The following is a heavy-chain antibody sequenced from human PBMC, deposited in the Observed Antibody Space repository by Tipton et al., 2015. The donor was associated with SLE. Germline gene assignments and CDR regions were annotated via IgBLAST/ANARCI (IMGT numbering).Heavy chain of an antibody. Sequence: LRLSCTVSGGSISSYYWSWIRQPPGKGLEWIGYIYTSGSTNYNPSLKSRVTISVDTSKNQFSLKLSSVTAADTAVYYCAREGTPSYFDYWGQGTLVTVSS. J-gene: IGHJ4*02. CDR3: AREGTPSYFDY. V-gene: IGHV4-4*08. CDR2: IYTSGST. CDR1: GGSISSYY.